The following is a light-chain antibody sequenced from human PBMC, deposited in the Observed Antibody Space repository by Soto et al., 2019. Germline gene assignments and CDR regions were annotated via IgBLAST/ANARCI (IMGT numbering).Light chain of an antibody. CDR1: QAIYNY. CDR2: SAF. Sequence: SPAAVSVTKKAPVTITCRASQAIYNYLAWYQQNPGKAPKLLIYSAFSMQSGVPSRFSGSASGTEYTLTISSLQPEDFASYYCQQLHGYPITVGQGTRLEIK. J-gene: IGKJ5*01. CDR3: QQLHGYPIT. V-gene: IGKV1-9*01.